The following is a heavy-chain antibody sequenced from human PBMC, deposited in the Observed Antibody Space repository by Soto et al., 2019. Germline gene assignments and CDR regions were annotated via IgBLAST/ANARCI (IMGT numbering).Heavy chain of an antibody. CDR2: ISGSDGST. Sequence: GGSLRLSCAASGFTFSSYAMNWVRQAPGKGLEWVSVISGSDGSTYYADSVKGRFTISRDNSKNTLNLQMNSLRAEDTAVYYCARRSSSWYFDSWGQGTLVTVS. V-gene: IGHV3-23*01. D-gene: IGHD6-13*01. CDR3: ARRSSSWYFDS. J-gene: IGHJ4*02. CDR1: GFTFSSYA.